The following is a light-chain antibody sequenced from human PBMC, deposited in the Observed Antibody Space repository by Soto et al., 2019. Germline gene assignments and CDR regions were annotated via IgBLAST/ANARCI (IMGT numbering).Light chain of an antibody. Sequence: WAQSPETLSLSAGGRATLSYRASQSVSSSYLAWYQQKPGQVHRILMYAASSRATGIPDRFSGSGSGTDFTLTISRLADEDFPVYYCQQSSRSKITFGQGTRLEIK. J-gene: IGKJ5*01. CDR1: QSVSSSY. V-gene: IGKV3-20*01. CDR3: QQSSRSKIT. CDR2: AAS.